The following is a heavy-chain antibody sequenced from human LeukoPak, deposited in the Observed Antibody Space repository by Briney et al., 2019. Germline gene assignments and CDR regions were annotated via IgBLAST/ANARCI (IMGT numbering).Heavy chain of an antibody. CDR2: ISYDGSNK. J-gene: IGHJ4*02. V-gene: IGHV3-30-3*01. D-gene: IGHD6-19*01. Sequence: GGSLRLSCAASGFTFNNYAMHWVRQAPGKGLEWVAVISYDGSNKYYADSVKGRFTISRDNSKNTLYLQMNSLRAEDTAVYYCARVKRQWLVLYYFDYWGQGTLVTVSS. CDR1: GFTFNNYA. CDR3: ARVKRQWLVLYYFDY.